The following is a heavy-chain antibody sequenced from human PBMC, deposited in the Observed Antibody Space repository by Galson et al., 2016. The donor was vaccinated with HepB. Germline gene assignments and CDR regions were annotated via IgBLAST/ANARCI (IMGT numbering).Heavy chain of an antibody. CDR1: GGSIKGYY. J-gene: IGHJ5*02. CDR3: ARDWQWGVLTEGFDP. Sequence: SETLSLTCAVSGGSIKGYYWSWIRQPPGKGLEWIGYIYYTGSTNYNPSLKSRVTISADTSKDQFSLKLTSVTAADTAVYYCARDWQWGVLTEGFDPWGQGTLVTVSS. V-gene: IGHV4-59*01. D-gene: IGHD2-21*02. CDR2: IYYTGST.